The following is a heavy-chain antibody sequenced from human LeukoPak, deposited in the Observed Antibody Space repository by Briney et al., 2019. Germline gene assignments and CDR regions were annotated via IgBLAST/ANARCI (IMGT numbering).Heavy chain of an antibody. CDR1: GGTFSSYA. CDR2: IIPIFGTA. D-gene: IGHD1/OR15-1a*01. J-gene: IGHJ6*04. V-gene: IGHV1-69*13. Sequence: SVKVSCKASGGTFSSYAISWVRQAPGQGLEWMGGIIPIFGTANYAQKFQGRVTITADESTSTAYMELSSLRSEDTAVYYCARGAGWNTYYYGMDVWGKGTTVTVSS. CDR3: ARGAGWNTYYYGMDV.